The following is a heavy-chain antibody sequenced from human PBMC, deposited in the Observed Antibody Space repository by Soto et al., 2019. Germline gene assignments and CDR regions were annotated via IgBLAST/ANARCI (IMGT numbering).Heavy chain of an antibody. CDR2: IRSKANSYAT. V-gene: IGHV3-73*01. CDR1: GFTFSGSA. CDR3: TQTPLTMVRGVIITKGGY. J-gene: IGHJ4*02. D-gene: IGHD3-10*01. Sequence: GGSLRLSCAASGFTFSGSALHWVRQASGKGLEWVGRIRSKANSYATAYAASVKGRFTISRDDSKNTAYLQMNSLKTEDTAVYYCTQTPLTMVRGVIITKGGYWGQGTLVTVSS.